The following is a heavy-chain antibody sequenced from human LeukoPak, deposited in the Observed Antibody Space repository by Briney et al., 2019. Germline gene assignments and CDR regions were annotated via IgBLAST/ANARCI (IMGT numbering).Heavy chain of an antibody. Sequence: PSETLSLTCTVSGGSISSYYWSWIRQPAGKGLEWIGRIYTSGSPNYNPSLKSRVTMSVDTSKNQFSLKLSSVTAADTAVYYCARVSSSWYQDWYFDLWGRGTLVTVSS. V-gene: IGHV4-4*07. J-gene: IGHJ2*01. CDR2: IYTSGSP. D-gene: IGHD6-13*01. CDR3: ARVSSSWYQDWYFDL. CDR1: GGSISSYY.